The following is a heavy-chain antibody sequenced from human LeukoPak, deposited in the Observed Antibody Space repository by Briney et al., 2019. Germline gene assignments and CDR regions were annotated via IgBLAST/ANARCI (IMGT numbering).Heavy chain of an antibody. J-gene: IGHJ3*02. CDR3: AGAYCGGDCYSGRAFDI. V-gene: IGHV4-39*07. D-gene: IGHD2-21*02. CDR2: VSYRGDT. CDR1: GGSISINDYF. Sequence: SETLSLTCAVSGGSISINDYFWAWIRQSPGKGLEWIGSVSYRGDTYYNPSLQSRVTISVDTSKNQFSLKLSSVTAADTAVYYCAGAYCGGDCYSGRAFDIWGQGTMVTVSS.